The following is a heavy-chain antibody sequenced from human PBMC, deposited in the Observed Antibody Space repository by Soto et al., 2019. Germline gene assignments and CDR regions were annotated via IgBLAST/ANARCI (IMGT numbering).Heavy chain of an antibody. CDR3: ARDVGPVTIFGEALSGYFDF. V-gene: IGHV3-7*03. Sequence: EVQLVESGGGLVQPGGSLRLSWAVSGFSLGNYWMSWVGKAPGKGLEGLASIKEDGSERYYLDSVKGRFTISRDNAKDSLSLQMNSLRGEDTAFYYCARDVGPVTIFGEALSGYFDFWGQGTLVTVSS. J-gene: IGHJ4*02. CDR1: GFSLGNYW. CDR2: IKEDGSER. D-gene: IGHD3-3*01.